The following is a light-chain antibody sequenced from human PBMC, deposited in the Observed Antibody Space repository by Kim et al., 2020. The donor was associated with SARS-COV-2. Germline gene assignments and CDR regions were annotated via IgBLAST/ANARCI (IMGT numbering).Light chain of an antibody. CDR1: SSNIGGHI. V-gene: IGLV1-44*01. CDR3: ATWDGSLDAWV. Sequence: QSVLTQPPSASGTPGQRVTISCSGSSSNIGGHIVNWFQQLPKTAPKLLIYSDDRRPSGVPDRFSGSRSGTSASLAISGLQSEDEADYYCATWDGSLDAWVFGGGTKLTVL. CDR2: SDD. J-gene: IGLJ3*02.